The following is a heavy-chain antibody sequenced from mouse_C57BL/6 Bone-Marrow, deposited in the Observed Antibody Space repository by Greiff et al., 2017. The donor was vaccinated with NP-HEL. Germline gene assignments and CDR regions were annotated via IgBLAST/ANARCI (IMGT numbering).Heavy chain of an antibody. V-gene: IGHV8-12*01. J-gene: IGHJ3*01. CDR2: IYWDDDK. CDR3: ARLLLRGFAY. D-gene: IGHD1-1*01. CDR1: GFSLSTSGMG. Sequence: QVTLKECGPGILQSSQTLSLTCSFSGFSLSTSGMGVSWIRQPSGKGLEWLAHIYWDDDKRYNPSLKSRLTLSKDTSRNQVFLKITSVDTADTATYYCARLLLRGFAYWGQGTLVTVSA.